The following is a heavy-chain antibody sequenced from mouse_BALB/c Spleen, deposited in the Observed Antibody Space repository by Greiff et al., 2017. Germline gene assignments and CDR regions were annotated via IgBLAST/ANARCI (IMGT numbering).Heavy chain of an antibody. CDR2: INPGSGGT. D-gene: IGHD2-1*01. V-gene: IGHV1-54*03. Sequence: VKLQESGAELVRPGTSVKVSCKASGYAFTNYLIEWVKQRPGQGLEWIGVINPGSGGTNYNEKFKGKATLTADKSSSTAYMQLSSLTSDDSAVYFCAREAGNDAMDDWGQGTSVTVSS. CDR3: AREAGNDAMDD. J-gene: IGHJ4*01. CDR1: GYAFTNYL.